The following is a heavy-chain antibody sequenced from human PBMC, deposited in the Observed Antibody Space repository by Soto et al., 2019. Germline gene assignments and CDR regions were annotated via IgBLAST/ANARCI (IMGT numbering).Heavy chain of an antibody. D-gene: IGHD3-3*01. V-gene: IGHV4-39*01. J-gene: IGHJ6*03. Sequence: PSETLSLTCTVFGGSISSSNYYWGWIRQPPGKGLEWIGFVYYNGFTYFSPSLKSRVTISIDTSKNQFSLKLSSVTAADTAVYYCARQDDFWSGSGHMVVWGTGTTVTVSS. CDR2: VYYNGFT. CDR1: GGSISSSNYY. CDR3: ARQDDFWSGSGHMVV.